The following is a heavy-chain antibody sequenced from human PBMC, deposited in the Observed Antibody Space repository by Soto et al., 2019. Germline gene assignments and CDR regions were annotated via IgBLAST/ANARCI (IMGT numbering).Heavy chain of an antibody. CDR2: ISHDGNNK. V-gene: IGHV3-30*18. CDR3: SKALGLFEYSTVPSLFES. CDR1: GFTFSSYA. Sequence: QVQLVDSGGGVVQPGRSLRLSCAASGFTFSSYAMHWVRQAPGKGLEWVGFISHDGNNKYYGDSVKGRFTIARDNSRNTLYLQMDGLRSEDTAVYYCSKALGLFEYSTVPSLFESWGQGTLVTVSS. D-gene: IGHD6-6*01. J-gene: IGHJ4*02.